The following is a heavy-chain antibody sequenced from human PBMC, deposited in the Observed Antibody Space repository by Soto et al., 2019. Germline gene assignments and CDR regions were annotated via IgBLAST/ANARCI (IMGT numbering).Heavy chain of an antibody. Sequence: PSETLSLTCTVSGGSISRYYWSWIRQPPGKGLEWIGYIYYSGSTNYNPSLKSRVTISVDTSKNQFSLKLSSVTAADTAVYYCARGGYSSSWYHPYFDYWGQGTLVTVSS. CDR2: IYYSGST. D-gene: IGHD6-13*01. CDR1: GGSISRYY. J-gene: IGHJ4*02. CDR3: ARGGYSSSWYHPYFDY. V-gene: IGHV4-59*01.